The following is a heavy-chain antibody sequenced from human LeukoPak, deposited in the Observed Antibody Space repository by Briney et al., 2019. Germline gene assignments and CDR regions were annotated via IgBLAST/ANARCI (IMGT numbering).Heavy chain of an antibody. Sequence: PGGSLRLSCAASGFTFDDYAMHWVRQAPGKGLEWVSGISWNSGSIGYADSVKGRFTISRDNAKNSLYLQMNSLRAEDTALYYCAKDPSPGPGPYYFDYWGQGTLVTVSS. CDR3: AKDPSPGPGPYYFDY. CDR1: GFTFDDYA. V-gene: IGHV3-9*01. J-gene: IGHJ4*02. CDR2: ISWNSGSI.